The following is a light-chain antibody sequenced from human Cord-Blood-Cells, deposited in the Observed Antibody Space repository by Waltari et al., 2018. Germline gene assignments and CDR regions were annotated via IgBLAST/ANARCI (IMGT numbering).Light chain of an antibody. CDR3: SSYTSSSTLV. Sequence: QSALNQPASVPASPGQSITISCTGTSRSFGGFNYVSWYKPHPRKAPKLMIYEVSNRPSGVSNRFSGSKSGNTASLTISGLQAEDEADYYCSSYTSSSTLVFGGGTKLTVL. V-gene: IGLV2-14*01. CDR1: SRSFGGFNY. CDR2: EVS. J-gene: IGLJ2*01.